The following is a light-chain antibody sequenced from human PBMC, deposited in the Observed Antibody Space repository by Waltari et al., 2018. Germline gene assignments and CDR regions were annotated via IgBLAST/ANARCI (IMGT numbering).Light chain of an antibody. J-gene: IGLJ3*02. CDR3: ATWDDILRTPL. CDR2: RNN. CDR1: SSDIEGSY. V-gene: IGLV1-47*01. Sequence: QSVLTQPPSASGTPGQRVTISCSGSSSDIEGSYVYWYQQFPGAAPKLLIYRNNQRPSGVPDRLSGSNFGSSASLAISGLRSEDEADYYCATWDDILRTPLFGGGTKLTVL.